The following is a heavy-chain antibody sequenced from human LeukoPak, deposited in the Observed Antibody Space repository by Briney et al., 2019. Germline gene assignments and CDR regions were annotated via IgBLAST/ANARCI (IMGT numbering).Heavy chain of an antibody. Sequence: EASVKVSYKASGYTFTGYYMHWVRQAPGQGLEWMGWIDPNSGGTNYAQKFQGRVTMTRDTSISTAYMELSRLRSDDTAVYYCARGSCSGGSRCFDPWGQGTLVTVSS. D-gene: IGHD2-15*01. V-gene: IGHV1-2*02. CDR3: ARGSCSGGSRCFDP. CDR2: IDPNSGGT. J-gene: IGHJ5*02. CDR1: GYTFTGYY.